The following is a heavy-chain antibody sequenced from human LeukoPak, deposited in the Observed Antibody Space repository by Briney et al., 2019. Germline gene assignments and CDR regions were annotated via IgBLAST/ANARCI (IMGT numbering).Heavy chain of an antibody. CDR2: IRYDGSNK. D-gene: IGHD3-22*01. V-gene: IGHV3-30*02. Sequence: GGSLRLSCAASGFTFSSYGMHWVRQAPGKGLEWVAFIRYDGSNKYYADSVKGRFTISRDNSKNTLYLQMNSLRAEDTAVYYCARSYYDSSGWYYYYMDVWGKGTTVTISS. CDR3: ARSYYDSSGWYYYYMDV. J-gene: IGHJ6*03. CDR1: GFTFSSYG.